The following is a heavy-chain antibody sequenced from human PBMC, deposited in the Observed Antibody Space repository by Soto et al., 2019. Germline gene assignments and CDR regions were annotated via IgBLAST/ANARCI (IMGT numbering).Heavy chain of an antibody. Sequence: SGGSLRLSCAASGFTFSSYAMHWVRQAPGKGLEWVAVISYDGSNKYYADSVKGRFTISRDNSKNTLYLQMNSLRAEDTAVYYCAKDTYYYDRSGYYTYDHWGQGTQVTVSS. CDR1: GFTFSSYA. D-gene: IGHD3-22*01. CDR3: AKDTYYYDRSGYYTYDH. J-gene: IGHJ4*02. CDR2: ISYDGSNK. V-gene: IGHV3-30-3*01.